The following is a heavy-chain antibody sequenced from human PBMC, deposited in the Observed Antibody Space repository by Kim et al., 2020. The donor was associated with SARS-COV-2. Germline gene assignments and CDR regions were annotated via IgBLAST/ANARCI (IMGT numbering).Heavy chain of an antibody. CDR2: P. CDR3: VRDFWRGWDH. V-gene: IGHV3-74*01. D-gene: IGHD5-12*01. J-gene: IGHJ1*01. Sequence: PSYADAVKGRFTISRDNANNTMYLQMNSLRAEDTAVYYCVRDFWRGWDHWGQGTLVTVSS.